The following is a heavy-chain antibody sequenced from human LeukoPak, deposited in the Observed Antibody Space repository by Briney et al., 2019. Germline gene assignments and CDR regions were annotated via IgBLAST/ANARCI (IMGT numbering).Heavy chain of an antibody. V-gene: IGHV4-39*01. CDR3: ARHLCGAGYSSGCALAPADY. CDR1: GGSISSSSYY. D-gene: IGHD6-19*01. J-gene: IGHJ4*02. CDR2: IYYSGST. Sequence: SETLSLTCTVSGGSISSSSYYWGWIRQPPGKGLEWIGSIYYSGSTYYNPSLKSRVTISVDTSKNQFSLKLSSVTAADTAVYYCARHLCGAGYSSGCALAPADYWGQGTLVTVSS.